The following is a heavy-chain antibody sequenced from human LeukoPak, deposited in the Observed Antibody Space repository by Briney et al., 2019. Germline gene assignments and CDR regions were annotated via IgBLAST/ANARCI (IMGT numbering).Heavy chain of an antibody. D-gene: IGHD3-10*01. CDR3: ARRDYYGSGSYYNFDY. CDR2: IYPGDSDT. Sequence: GESLKISCKGSGYSFTNYWIAWVRQMPGKGLEWMGLIYPGDSDTRYSPPFQGQVTISADKSISTAYLQWSSLRASDAAMYYCARRDYYGSGSYYNFDYWGQGTLVIVSS. CDR1: GYSFTNYW. V-gene: IGHV5-51*01. J-gene: IGHJ4*02.